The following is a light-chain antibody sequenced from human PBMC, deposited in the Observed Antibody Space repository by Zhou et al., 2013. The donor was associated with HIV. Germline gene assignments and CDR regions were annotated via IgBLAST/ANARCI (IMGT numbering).Light chain of an antibody. CDR2: AAS. V-gene: IGKV1-8*01. Sequence: AIRMTQSPSSLSASTGDRVTITCRASQGISSYLAWYQQKPGKAPKLLIYAASTLQSGVPSRFTGSRSGTDFTLTISCLQSEDFATYYCQRYNSALFTFGPGTKVDIK. CDR1: QGISSY. CDR3: QRYNSALFT. J-gene: IGKJ3*01.